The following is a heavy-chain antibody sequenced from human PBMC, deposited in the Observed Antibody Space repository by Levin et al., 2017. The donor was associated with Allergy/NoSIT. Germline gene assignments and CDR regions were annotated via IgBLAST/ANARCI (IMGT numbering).Heavy chain of an antibody. CDR2: IYYSGST. D-gene: IGHD3-10*01. Sequence: RTSETLSLTCTVSGGSISSGGYYWSWIRQHPGKGLEWIGYIYYSGSTYYNPSLKSRVTISVDTSKNQFSLKLSSVTAADTAVYYCAREGFGYYYGMDVWGQGTTVTVSS. V-gene: IGHV4-31*03. CDR3: AREGFGYYYGMDV. J-gene: IGHJ6*02. CDR1: GGSISSGGYY.